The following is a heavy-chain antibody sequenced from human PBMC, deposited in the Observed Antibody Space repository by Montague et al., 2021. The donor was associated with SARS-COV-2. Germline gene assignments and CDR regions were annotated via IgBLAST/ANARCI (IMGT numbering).Heavy chain of an antibody. J-gene: IGHJ2*01. CDR2: IWYDGSNK. Sequence: LSYAASGFTFSSYGMHWVRQAPGKGLEWVAVIWYDGSNKYYADSVKGRFTISRDNSKNTLYLQMNSLRAEDTAVYYCAKEIIEVAADWYFDLWGRGTLVTVSS. D-gene: IGHD6-19*01. V-gene: IGHV3-33*06. CDR1: GFTFSSYG. CDR3: AKEIIEVAADWYFDL.